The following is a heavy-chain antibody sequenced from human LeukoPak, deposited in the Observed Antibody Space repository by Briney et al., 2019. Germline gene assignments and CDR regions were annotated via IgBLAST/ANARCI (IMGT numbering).Heavy chain of an antibody. CDR1: GFTFSTYA. CDR3: AKDGQYSSSSSYYFDY. V-gene: IGHV3-23*01. J-gene: IGHJ4*02. Sequence: GGSLRLSCAASGFTFSTYAMSWVRQAPGKGLEWVSTVSSSGGSTYYADSVEGRFTISRDNSKNTLYLQMNSLRAEDTAVYYCAKDGQYSSSSSYYFDYWGQGTLVTVSS. D-gene: IGHD6-6*01. CDR2: VSSSGGST.